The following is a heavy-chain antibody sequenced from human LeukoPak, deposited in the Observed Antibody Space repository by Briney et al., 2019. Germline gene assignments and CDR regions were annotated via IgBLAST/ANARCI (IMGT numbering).Heavy chain of an antibody. D-gene: IGHD5-18*01. CDR1: GFTFSSYA. J-gene: IGHJ4*02. CDR2: ISGIGGST. V-gene: IGHV3-23*01. Sequence: GGSLRLSCAASGFTFSSYALSWVRQAPGKGLEWVSAISGIGGSTYYADSVKGRFTISRDNSKNTLYLQMNSLRAEDTAVYYCAKDTFDTAMVGWGQGTLVTVSS. CDR3: AKDTFDTAMVG.